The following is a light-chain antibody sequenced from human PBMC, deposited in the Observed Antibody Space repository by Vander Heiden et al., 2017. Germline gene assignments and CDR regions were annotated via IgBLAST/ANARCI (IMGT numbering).Light chain of an antibody. Sequence: QSVLTQPPSASGTPGQRVTISCSGSSSNIGSNSVFWYQHLPGTAPKLLIYRNSHRPSGGPDRFSGSKSGTSASLAISGLRSEDDADYYCAAWDDSLSGVEFGGGTKLTVL. J-gene: IGLJ2*01. CDR1: SSNIGSNS. CDR3: AAWDDSLSGVE. V-gene: IGLV1-47*01. CDR2: RNS.